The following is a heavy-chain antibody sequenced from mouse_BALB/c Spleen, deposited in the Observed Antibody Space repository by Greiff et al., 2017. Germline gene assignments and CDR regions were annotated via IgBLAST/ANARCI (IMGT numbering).Heavy chain of an antibody. Sequence: VQLQQSGPQLVRPGASVKISCKASGYSFTSYWMHWVKQRPGQGLEWIGMIDPSDSETRLNQKFKDKATLTVDKSSSTAYMQLSSPTSEDSAVYYCARLGDGYYGAMDYWGQGTSVTVSS. CDR1: GYSFTSYW. V-gene: IGHV1S126*01. J-gene: IGHJ4*01. CDR3: ARLGDGYYGAMDY. D-gene: IGHD2-3*01. CDR2: IDPSDSET.